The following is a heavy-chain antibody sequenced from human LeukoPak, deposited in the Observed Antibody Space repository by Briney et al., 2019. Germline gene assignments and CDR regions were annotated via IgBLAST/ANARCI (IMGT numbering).Heavy chain of an antibody. CDR2: ISWNSGTI. V-gene: IGHV3-9*01. J-gene: IGHJ4*02. Sequence: PAGESLRLSGAGSGFIFNNYAMHWVRQPPGKGLEWVSGISWNSGTIDYADSVRGRFTISRDNAKNSLYLQMDSLRVEDTAFYYCAKDNRRHYTSGPNPDSLHWGQGALVTVSS. CDR3: AKDNRRHYTSGPNPDSLH. CDR1: GFIFNNYA. D-gene: IGHD6-19*01.